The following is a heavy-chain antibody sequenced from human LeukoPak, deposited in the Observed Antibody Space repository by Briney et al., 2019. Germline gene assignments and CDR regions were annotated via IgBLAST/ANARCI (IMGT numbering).Heavy chain of an antibody. J-gene: IGHJ4*02. V-gene: IGHV4-34*01. D-gene: IGHD1-7*01. Sequence: SETLSLTCAVYGGSFSGYYWSWIRQPPGKGLEWIGEINHSGSTNYNPSLKSRVTISVDTSKNQFSLKLSSVTAADTAVYYCAGHPRNSYFDYWGQGTLVTVSS. CDR3: AGHPRNSYFDY. CDR2: INHSGST. CDR1: GGSFSGYY.